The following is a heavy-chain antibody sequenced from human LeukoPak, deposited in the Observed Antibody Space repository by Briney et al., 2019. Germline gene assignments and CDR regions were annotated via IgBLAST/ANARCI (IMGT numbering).Heavy chain of an antibody. D-gene: IGHD6-19*01. CDR1: GGSFSGYY. CDR2: INHSGST. J-gene: IGHJ6*03. CDR3: AGARGSSGGPEGGYYNRDV. Sequence: SETLSLTCAVYGGSFSGYYWSWIRQPPGKGLEWIGEINHSGSTNYNPSLKSRVTISVDTSKNQFSLKLSSVTAADTAVYYCAGARGSSGGPEGGYYNRDVWGKGTTVPVSS. V-gene: IGHV4-34*01.